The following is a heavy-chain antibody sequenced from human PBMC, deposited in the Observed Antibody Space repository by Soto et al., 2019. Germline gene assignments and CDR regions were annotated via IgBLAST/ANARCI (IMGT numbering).Heavy chain of an antibody. J-gene: IGHJ4*02. CDR2: ISYDGSNK. Sequence: QVQLVESGGGVVQPGRSLRLSCAASGFTFSSYGMHWVRQAPGKGPEWVAVISYDGSNKYYADSVKGRFTISRDNSKNTLYLQMNSLRAEDTAVYYCAKDQQFYDSSGYYLFDYWGQGTLVTVSS. D-gene: IGHD3-22*01. CDR3: AKDQQFYDSSGYYLFDY. CDR1: GFTFSSYG. V-gene: IGHV3-30*18.